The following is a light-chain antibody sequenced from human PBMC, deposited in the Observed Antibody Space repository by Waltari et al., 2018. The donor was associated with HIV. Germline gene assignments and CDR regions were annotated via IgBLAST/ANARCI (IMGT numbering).Light chain of an antibody. J-gene: IGLJ2*01. CDR1: TSNIGAPFD. CDR3: QSYDSSLSSWI. Sequence: QSVLTQPPSLSGAPGQRVTISCTGSTSNIGAPFDVPWYQQFPGKAPKLLIHGNTLRPSGVPDRFSASTSGSSASLAITGLHLEDEATYYYQSYDSSLSSWIFGGGTKLTVL. V-gene: IGLV1-40*01. CDR2: GNT.